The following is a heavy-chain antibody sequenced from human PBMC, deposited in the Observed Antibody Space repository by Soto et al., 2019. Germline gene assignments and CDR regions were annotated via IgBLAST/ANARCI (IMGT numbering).Heavy chain of an antibody. CDR1: GVSVGSYT. D-gene: IGHD4-17*01. V-gene: IGHV4-4*07. Sequence: SETLSLTCIVSGVSVGSYTWSWVRQPANKGLEWIGRVFSSVSATYNPSLKSRVSISMDTPENRISLKLDSVTAADAGVYFCARAVYGGNSIDCWGQGTLVTVSS. J-gene: IGHJ4*02. CDR3: ARAVYGGNSIDC. CDR2: VFSSVSA.